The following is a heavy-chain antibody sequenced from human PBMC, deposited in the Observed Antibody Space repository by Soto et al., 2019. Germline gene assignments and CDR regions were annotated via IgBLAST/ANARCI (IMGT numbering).Heavy chain of an antibody. CDR1: GGSVNSGNYY. J-gene: IGHJ3*02. Sequence: QVQLQQWGAGLLKPSETLSLTCAVYGGSVNSGNYYWSWLRQPPGKGLEWIGEMSHSGGTHFNPSLKRRVTTSVDTSKNQFSLKMSSVTAADTALYYCARVERGTATTVVDAFDIWGPGTLVTVSS. D-gene: IGHD6-13*01. CDR3: ARVERGTATTVVDAFDI. V-gene: IGHV4-34*01. CDR2: MSHSGGT.